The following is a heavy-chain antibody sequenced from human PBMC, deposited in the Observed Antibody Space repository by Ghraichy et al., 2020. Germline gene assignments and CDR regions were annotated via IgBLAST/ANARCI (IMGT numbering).Heavy chain of an antibody. J-gene: IGHJ6*02. CDR2: IIPIFGTA. CDR1: GGTFSSYA. V-gene: IGHV1-69*13. CDR3: ARYTIFGVVIYGMDV. D-gene: IGHD3-3*01. Sequence: SVKVSCKASGGTFSSYAISWVRQAPGQGLEWMGGIIPIFGTANYAQKFQGRVTITADESTSTAYMELSSLRSEDTAVYYCARYTIFGVVIYGMDVWGQGTTVTVSS.